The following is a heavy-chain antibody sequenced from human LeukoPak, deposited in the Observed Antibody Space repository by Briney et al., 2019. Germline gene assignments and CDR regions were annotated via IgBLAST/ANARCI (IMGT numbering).Heavy chain of an antibody. V-gene: IGHV4-39*07. CDR1: GGSISSSSYY. J-gene: IGHJ5*02. CDR2: IYYSGST. CDR3: ARGKLLSWFDP. Sequence: PSETLSLTCTVSGGSISSSSYYWGWIRQPPGKGLEWIGSIYYSGSTYYNPSLKSRVTISVDTSKNQSSLKLSSVTAADTAVYYCARGKLLSWFDPWGQGTLVTVSS. D-gene: IGHD2-21*02.